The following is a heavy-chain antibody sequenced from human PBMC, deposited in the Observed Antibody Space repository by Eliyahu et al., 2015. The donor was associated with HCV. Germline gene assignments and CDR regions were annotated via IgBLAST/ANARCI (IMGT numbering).Heavy chain of an antibody. Sequence: PGLVKPSETLSLTCTVSGGSISSYYWSWIRQPAGKGLEWIGRIYTSGSTNYNPSLKSRVTMSVDTSKNQFSLKLSSVTAADTAVYYCASSDIAARGGDAFDIWGQGTMVTVSS. CDR2: IYTSGST. D-gene: IGHD6-13*01. V-gene: IGHV4-4*07. J-gene: IGHJ3*02. CDR3: ASSDIAARGGDAFDI. CDR1: GGSISSYY.